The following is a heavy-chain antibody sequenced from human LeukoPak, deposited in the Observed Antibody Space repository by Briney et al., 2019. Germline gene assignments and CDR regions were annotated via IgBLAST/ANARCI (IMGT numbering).Heavy chain of an antibody. CDR1: GGSISSSSYY. CDR2: IYYSGST. D-gene: IGHD3-10*01. J-gene: IGHJ4*02. V-gene: IGHV4-39*01. CDR3: ARLVWNREVRGVRPYYFDY. Sequence: SETLSLTCTVSGGSISSSSYYWGWIRQPPGKGLEWIGSIYYSGSTYYNPSLKSRVTISVDTSKNQFSLKLSSVTAADTAVYYCARLVWNREVRGVRPYYFDYWGQGTLVTVSS.